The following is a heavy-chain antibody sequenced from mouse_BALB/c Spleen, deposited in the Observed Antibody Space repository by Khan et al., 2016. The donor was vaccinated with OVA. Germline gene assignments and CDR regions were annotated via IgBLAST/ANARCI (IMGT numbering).Heavy chain of an antibody. Sequence: EVMLVESGGDLVRPGGSLKLSCAASGFTFSTYGMYWVRQTPDQRLEWVATIYTGGAYTYYPASVKGRFTISRDNAKNTIYMQLISLKSEDTAIYSCARLSYYYNREGFAYWGQGTLVTVAA. CDR3: ARLSYYYNREGFAY. CDR1: GFTFSTYG. V-gene: IGHV5-6*01. J-gene: IGHJ3*01. D-gene: IGHD1-1*02. CDR2: IYTGGAYT.